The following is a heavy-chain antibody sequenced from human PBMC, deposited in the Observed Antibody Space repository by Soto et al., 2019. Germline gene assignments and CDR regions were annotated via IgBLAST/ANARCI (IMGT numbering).Heavy chain of an antibody. J-gene: IGHJ4*02. CDR1: CGSFSGYY. D-gene: IGHD3-3*01. V-gene: IGHV4-34*01. CDR3: ARGLVYDFWSGYYRH. Sequence: ETLSLTCSVYCGSFSGYYWSWIRQPPGKGLEWIGEINHSGSTNYNPSLKSRVTISVDTSKNQFSLKLSSVTAADTAVYYCARGLVYDFWSGYYRHWGQGTLVTVSS. CDR2: INHSGST.